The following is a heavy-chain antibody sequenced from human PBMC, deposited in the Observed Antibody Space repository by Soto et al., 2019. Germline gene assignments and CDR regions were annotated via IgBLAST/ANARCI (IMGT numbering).Heavy chain of an antibody. CDR2: IYYSGST. CDR1: GGSISSGDYY. CDR3: ARTMWGDFAYGAFDI. Sequence: LSLTCTVSGGSISSGDYYWSWIRQPPGKGLEWIGYIYYSGSTYYNPSLKSRVTISVDTSKNQFSLKLSSVTAADTAVYYCARTMWGDFAYGAFDIWGQGTMVTVSS. V-gene: IGHV4-30-4*01. D-gene: IGHD2-21*02. J-gene: IGHJ3*02.